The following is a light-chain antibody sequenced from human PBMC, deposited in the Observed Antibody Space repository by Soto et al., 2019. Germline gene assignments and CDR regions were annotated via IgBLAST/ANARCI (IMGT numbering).Light chain of an antibody. CDR1: SSNIGAGYD. CDR3: QSYDSSLSAVV. V-gene: IGLV1-40*01. J-gene: IGLJ2*01. Sequence: SVLTQPPSVSGAPGQRVTISCTGSSSNIGAGYDVHWYQQLPGTAPKLLIYTNSNRPSGVPDRFSGSKSGTSASLAITGLQAEDEADYYCQSYDSSLSAVVFGGGTKLTVL. CDR2: TNS.